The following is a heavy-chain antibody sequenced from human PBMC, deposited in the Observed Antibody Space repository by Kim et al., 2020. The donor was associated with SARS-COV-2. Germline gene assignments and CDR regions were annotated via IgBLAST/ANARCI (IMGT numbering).Heavy chain of an antibody. V-gene: IGHV4-39*01. CDR1: GGSIRTKNTY. CDR2: MYYTGNT. CDR3: AKRGALDP. Sequence: SETLSLTCTVSGGSIRTKNTYWAWIRQPPGKGLEWIGSMYYTGNTYYNPSLKSRVTISADTSKNQFSLNLKSVTATDTSIYYCAKRGALDPWGQGILVTVSS. J-gene: IGHJ5*02.